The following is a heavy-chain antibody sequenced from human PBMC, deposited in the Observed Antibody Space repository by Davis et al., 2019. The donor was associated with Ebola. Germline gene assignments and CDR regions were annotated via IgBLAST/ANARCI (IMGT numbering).Heavy chain of an antibody. CDR2: ISSSADTK. Sequence: GGSLRLSCAASGFTFSDYYMSWIRQAPGKGPEWLSYISSSADTKHYADSVKGRFTISRDNAKNSLYLQMESLRAEDTAVYYCYLSGVAHYYGMDAWGQGTTVTVSS. CDR3: YLSGVAHYYGMDA. V-gene: IGHV3-11*04. D-gene: IGHD3-10*01. CDR1: GFTFSDYY. J-gene: IGHJ6*02.